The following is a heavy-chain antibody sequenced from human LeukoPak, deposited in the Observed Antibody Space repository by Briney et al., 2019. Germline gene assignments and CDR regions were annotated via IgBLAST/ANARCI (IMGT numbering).Heavy chain of an antibody. V-gene: IGHV4-34*01. D-gene: IGHD5-18*01. CDR1: GGSFSGYY. CDR3: ARTRDTALNYFDV. Sequence: SETLSLTCAVYGGSFSGYYWSWIRQPPGKGLEWIGEINHSGSTNYNPSLKSRVTISVDTSKNQFSLKLSSVTGADTAVYYCARTRDTALNYFDVWGRGTLVTVSS. J-gene: IGHJ2*01. CDR2: INHSGST.